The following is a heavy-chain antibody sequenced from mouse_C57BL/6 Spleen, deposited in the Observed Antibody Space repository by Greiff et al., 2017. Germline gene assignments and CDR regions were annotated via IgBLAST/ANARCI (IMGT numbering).Heavy chain of an antibody. CDR2: IYPGDGDT. V-gene: IGHV1-80*01. J-gene: IGHJ2*01. CDR1: GYAFSSYW. CDR3: ARDSLFDY. Sequence: QVHVKQSGAELVKPGASVKISCKASGYAFSSYWMNWVKQRPGQGLEWIGRIYPGDGDTNYNGKFKGKATLTADKSSSKAYMQLSSLTTEDSAVYFCARDSLFDYWGQGTTLTVSS.